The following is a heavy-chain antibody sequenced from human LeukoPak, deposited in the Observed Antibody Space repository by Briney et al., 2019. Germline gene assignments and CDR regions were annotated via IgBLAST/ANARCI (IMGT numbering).Heavy chain of an antibody. CDR3: ARDLSIAVAGTVFYYYYGMDV. CDR2: LNPSGGST. Sequence: GASVKVSCKASGYTFTSYYMHWVRQAPGQGLEWRGILNPSGGSTSYAQKFQGRVTMTRDTSTSTVYMELSSLRSEDTAVYYCARDLSIAVAGTVFYYYYGMDVWGQGTTVTVSS. CDR1: GYTFTSYY. J-gene: IGHJ6*02. V-gene: IGHV1-46*01. D-gene: IGHD6-19*01.